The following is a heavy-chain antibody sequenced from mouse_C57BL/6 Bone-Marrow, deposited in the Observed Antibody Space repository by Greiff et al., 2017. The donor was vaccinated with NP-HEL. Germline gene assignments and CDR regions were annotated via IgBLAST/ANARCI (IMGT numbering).Heavy chain of an antibody. CDR3: ESPRHYYAMDY. J-gene: IGHJ4*01. CDR2: IDPSDSYT. V-gene: IGHV1-50*01. Sequence: QVQLQQPGAELVKPGASVKLSCKASGYTFTSYWMQWVKQRPGQGLEWIGEIDPSDSYTNYNQKFKGKATLTVDTSSSTAYMQLSSLTSEDSAVYYCESPRHYYAMDYWGQGTAVTVSS. CDR1: GYTFTSYW.